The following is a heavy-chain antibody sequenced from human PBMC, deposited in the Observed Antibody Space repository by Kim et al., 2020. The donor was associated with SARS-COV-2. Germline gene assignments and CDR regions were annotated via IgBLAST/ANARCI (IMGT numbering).Heavy chain of an antibody. V-gene: IGHV3-30*03. J-gene: IGHJ4*02. CDR3: STEVIVGGLFQTRTPSFRGGY. Sequence: GGSLRLSCVASVFTFRTYYMHWVRQAPGKGLEWLSHISYDGANTSYADSVKGRFTVSRDNSKNTLYLQMNSLRSEDTAVYYCSTEVIVGGLFQTRTPSFRGGYWGRGTVLPVSS. D-gene: IGHD2-15*01. CDR2: ISYDGANT. CDR1: VFTFRTYY.